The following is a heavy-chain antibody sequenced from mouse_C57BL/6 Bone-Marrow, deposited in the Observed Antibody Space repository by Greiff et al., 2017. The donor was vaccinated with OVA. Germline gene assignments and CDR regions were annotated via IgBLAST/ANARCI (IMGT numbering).Heavy chain of an antibody. CDR2: TFYSGIT. J-gene: IGHJ4*01. Sequence: EVQGVESGPSLVRPSQTLSLTCTVTGFSINSDCYWIWIRQFPGNKLEYIGYTFYSGITYYNPSLESRTYITRDTSKNQFSLKLSSVTTEDTATYYCARAYGSSFGGYAMDYWGQGTSVTVSS. V-gene: IGHV3-3*01. D-gene: IGHD1-1*01. CDR1: GFSINSDCY. CDR3: ARAYGSSFGGYAMDY.